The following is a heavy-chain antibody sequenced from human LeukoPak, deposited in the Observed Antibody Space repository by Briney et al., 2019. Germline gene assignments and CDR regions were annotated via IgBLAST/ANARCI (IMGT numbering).Heavy chain of an antibody. D-gene: IGHD3-10*01. CDR3: ARDYYGSGSWAFDI. CDR2: IYYTGTT. CDR1: GASMNTYY. J-gene: IGHJ3*02. Sequence: PSETLSLTCSVSGASMNTYYWSWIRQSPGKGLEWIGYIYYTGTTDCNPSLKSRVTISVDMSNNHFSLRLSSVTAADTAVYYCARDYYGSGSWAFDIWGQGTMVTVSS. V-gene: IGHV4-59*01.